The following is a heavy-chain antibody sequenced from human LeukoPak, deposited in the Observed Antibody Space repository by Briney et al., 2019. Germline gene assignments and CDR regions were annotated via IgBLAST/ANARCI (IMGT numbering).Heavy chain of an antibody. J-gene: IGHJ4*02. Sequence: SETLSLTCTVSGGSISSSSYYWSWIRQPPGKGLEWIGYIYYSGSTNYNPSLKSRVTISVDTSKNQFSLKLSSVTAADTAVYYCARRDRGSYIYWGQGTLVTVSS. CDR2: IYYSGST. D-gene: IGHD1-26*01. V-gene: IGHV4-61*05. CDR3: ARRDRGSYIY. CDR1: GGSISSSSYY.